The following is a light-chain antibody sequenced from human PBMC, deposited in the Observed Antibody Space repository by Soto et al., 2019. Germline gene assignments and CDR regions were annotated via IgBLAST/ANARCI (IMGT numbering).Light chain of an antibody. CDR1: QTVTNTY. CDR2: GAS. V-gene: IGKV3-20*01. Sequence: EIVLTQSPGTLSLSPGERATLSCRASQTVTNTYLAWYQQKSGQAPNFLLYGASNRATGIPDRFSGSGSGTDFTLTISRLEPEDFAVYYCQQYWTLPPTFGGGTKVEI. CDR3: QQYWTLPPT. J-gene: IGKJ4*01.